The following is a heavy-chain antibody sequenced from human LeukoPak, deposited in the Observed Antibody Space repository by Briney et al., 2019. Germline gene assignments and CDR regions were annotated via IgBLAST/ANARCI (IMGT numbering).Heavy chain of an antibody. CDR2: ISSSSGTI. J-gene: IGHJ4*02. D-gene: IGHD5-12*01. Sequence: TGGSLRLSCVVSGFTFSSYAMNWVRQAPGKGLEWVSYISSSSGTIHYADSVKGRVTTSRDNGKNSLYLQMNSLRAEDTAVYYCARDARLRVDYWGQGTLVTVSS. V-gene: IGHV3-48*01. CDR1: GFTFSSYA. CDR3: ARDARLRVDY.